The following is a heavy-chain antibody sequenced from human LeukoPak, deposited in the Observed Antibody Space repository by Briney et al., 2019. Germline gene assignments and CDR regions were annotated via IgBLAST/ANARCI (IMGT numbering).Heavy chain of an antibody. J-gene: IGHJ3*02. D-gene: IGHD3-22*01. V-gene: IGHV4-59*02. CDR3: ARAGYDSSGYYYAEGAFDI. CDR1: GFTVSSSY. Sequence: GSLRLSCTGSGFTVSSSYMSWVRQTPGKGLEWIGYIYYSGSTNYNPSLKSRVTISVDTSKNQFSLKLSSVTAADTAVYYCARAGYDSSGYYYAEGAFDIWGQGTMVTVSS. CDR2: IYYSGST.